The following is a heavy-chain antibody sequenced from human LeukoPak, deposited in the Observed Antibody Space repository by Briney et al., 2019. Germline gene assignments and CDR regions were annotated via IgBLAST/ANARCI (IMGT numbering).Heavy chain of an antibody. J-gene: IGHJ4*02. Sequence: PSETLSLTCTFSGDSISSYYWSWIRQPPGKGLEWIGYIYYSGSTNYSPSLKSRVTISVDTSKNQFSLKLSSVTAADAAVYYCARLYSSSLGRVFDYWGQGTLVTVSS. CDR2: IYYSGST. D-gene: IGHD6-13*01. CDR1: GDSISSYY. V-gene: IGHV4-59*01. CDR3: ARLYSSSLGRVFDY.